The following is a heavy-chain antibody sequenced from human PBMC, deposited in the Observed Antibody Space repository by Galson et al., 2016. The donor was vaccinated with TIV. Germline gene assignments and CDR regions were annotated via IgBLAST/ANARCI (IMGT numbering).Heavy chain of an antibody. J-gene: IGHJ6*02. CDR1: GFSIASGYF. V-gene: IGHV4-38-2*02. CDR3: ARDCTSSTCRTYYYCMDV. Sequence: ETLSLTCTVSGFSIASGYFWGWIRQPPGKGLEWLGNMHQSGSSYYNPSLKSRLTLSVDTSKNQFSLTLRSVTDADSALYYCARDCTSSTCRTYYYCMDVWGQGTTVTVSS. CDR2: MHQSGSS.